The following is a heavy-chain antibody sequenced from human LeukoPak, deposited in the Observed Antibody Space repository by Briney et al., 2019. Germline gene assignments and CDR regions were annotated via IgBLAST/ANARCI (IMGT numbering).Heavy chain of an antibody. V-gene: IGHV1-18*01. D-gene: IGHD6-6*01. CDR1: GYTFNNHD. Sequence: ASVKVSCKASGYTFNNHDINWVRQAPGRGLEWMGWINTYSANTNYAQEFQDRVIMTTDTSTSTAYMELRSLRSDDTAVYYCAREGGIARPPYLYYYIDVWGKGTTVTVSS. J-gene: IGHJ6*03. CDR2: INTYSANT. CDR3: AREGGIARPPYLYYYIDV.